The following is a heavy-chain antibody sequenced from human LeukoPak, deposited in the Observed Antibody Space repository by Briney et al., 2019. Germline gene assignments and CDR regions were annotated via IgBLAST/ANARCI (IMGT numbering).Heavy chain of an antibody. V-gene: IGHV1-24*01. CDR2: FDPEDGET. Sequence: ASVKVSCKVSGYTLTELSMHWVRQAPGKGLEWMGGFDPEDGETIYAQKFQGRVTMTEDTSTDTAYMELSSLRSEDTAVYYCARDRIELEIVGANLDYCGQGGLVTVSS. CDR1: GYTLTELS. J-gene: IGHJ4*02. CDR3: ARDRIELEIVGANLDY. D-gene: IGHD1-26*01.